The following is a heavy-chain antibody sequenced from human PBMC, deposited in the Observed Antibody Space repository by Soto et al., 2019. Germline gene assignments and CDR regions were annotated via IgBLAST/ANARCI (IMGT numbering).Heavy chain of an antibody. J-gene: IGHJ6*02. D-gene: IGHD1-1*01. V-gene: IGHV5-51*01. Sequence: PGESLKISCKGSGYSFTSYWIGWVRQMPGKGLEWMGIIYPGDSDTRYSPSFQGQVTISADKSISTAYLQWSSLKASDTAMYYCARHGDKWNEEPYYYYGMDVWGQGTKVTVSS. CDR2: IYPGDSDT. CDR3: ARHGDKWNEEPYYYYGMDV. CDR1: GYSFTSYW.